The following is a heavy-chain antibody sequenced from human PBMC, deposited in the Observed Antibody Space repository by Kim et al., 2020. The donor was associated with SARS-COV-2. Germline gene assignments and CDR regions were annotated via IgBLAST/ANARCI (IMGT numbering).Heavy chain of an antibody. J-gene: IGHJ6*02. V-gene: IGHV1-18*01. CDR2: ISAYNGNT. D-gene: IGHD3-9*01. CDR3: ARDRGRDYDILTGPNYYYYYGMDV. Sequence: ASVKVSCKASGYTFTSYGISWVRQAPGQGLEWMGWISAYNGNTNYAQKLQGRVTMTTDTSTSTAYMELRSLRSDDTAVYYCARDRGRDYDILTGPNYYYYYGMDVWGQGTTVTVSS. CDR1: GYTFTSYG.